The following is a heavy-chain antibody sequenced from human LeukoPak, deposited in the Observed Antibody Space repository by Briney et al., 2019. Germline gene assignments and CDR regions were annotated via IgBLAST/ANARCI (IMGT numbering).Heavy chain of an antibody. J-gene: IGHJ6*03. D-gene: IGHD2-2*01. V-gene: IGHV1-69*13. CDR2: IIPSFGTA. CDR3: AREMGVVPAAEYYMDV. CDR1: GGTFSSYA. Sequence: SVKVSCKASGGTFSSYAIRWVRQAPGQGLEWMVGIIPSFGTANYAQKFQGRVTITADESTSTAHMQLSSLRSEDTAVYYCAREMGVVPAAEYYMDVWGKGSTVTVSS.